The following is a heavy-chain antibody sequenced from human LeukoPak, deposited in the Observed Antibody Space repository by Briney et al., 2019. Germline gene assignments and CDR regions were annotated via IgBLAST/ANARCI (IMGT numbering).Heavy chain of an antibody. Sequence: SETLSLSCAVSGGAITSGKCDWIWLRHPAAKVLVRIGRIDGSGSTNYSPFRSRRITLSMDTSKNQFFQKLSSVAAADSGAHYCARGWGGTSSDYFDHWGQGNLGTVSP. V-gene: IGHV4-61*02. J-gene: IGHJ4*01. CDR3: ARGWGGTSSDYFDH. CDR1: GGAITSGKCD. D-gene: IGHD2-21*01. CDR2: IDGSGST.